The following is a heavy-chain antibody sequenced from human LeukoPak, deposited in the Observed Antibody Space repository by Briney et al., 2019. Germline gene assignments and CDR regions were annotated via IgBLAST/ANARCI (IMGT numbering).Heavy chain of an antibody. D-gene: IGHD3-3*01. CDR2: IKPDGSAQ. Sequence: GGSLRLSCAASGFTFSNSWMSWVRQAPGKGLEWVATIKPDGSAQYYVDSVKGRFTISRDNAKNSLFLQINSLRAEDTAVYYCAKIHAATYYDFWSGYSPDYWGQGTLVTVSS. CDR3: AKIHAATYYDFWSGYSPDY. J-gene: IGHJ4*02. V-gene: IGHV3-7*01. CDR1: GFTFSNSW.